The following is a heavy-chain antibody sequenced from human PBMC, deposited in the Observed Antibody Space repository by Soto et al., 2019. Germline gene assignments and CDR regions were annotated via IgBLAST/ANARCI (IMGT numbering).Heavy chain of an antibody. D-gene: IGHD1-26*01. CDR3: AKDVVVGATTGLGDYYYYYGMDV. Sequence: GWLRLSCAASGFTFSSYGMHWVRQAPGKGLEWVAVISYDGSNKYYADSVKGRFTISRDNSKNTLYLQMNSLRAEDTAVYYCAKDVVVGATTGLGDYYYYYGMDVWGQGTTVTVS. CDR2: ISYDGSNK. J-gene: IGHJ6*02. CDR1: GFTFSSYG. V-gene: IGHV3-30*18.